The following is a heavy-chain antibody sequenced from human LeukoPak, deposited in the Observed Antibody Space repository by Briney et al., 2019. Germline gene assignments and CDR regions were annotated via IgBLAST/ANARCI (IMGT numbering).Heavy chain of an antibody. J-gene: IGHJ4*02. CDR1: GYTFTRYG. D-gene: IGHD2-15*01. CDR2: ISAYNGNT. Sequence: ASVKVSCKASGYTFTRYGISWVRQAPGQGLEWLGWISAYNGNTNYAQKRQGRVTMTTDTSTSTAYMSLSSLRSDDTAVYFCARVSAFCGGGSCYFDSWGQGTLVTVSS. CDR3: ARVSAFCGGGSCYFDS. V-gene: IGHV1-18*01.